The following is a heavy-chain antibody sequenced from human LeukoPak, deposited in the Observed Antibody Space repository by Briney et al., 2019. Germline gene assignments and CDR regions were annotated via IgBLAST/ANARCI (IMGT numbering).Heavy chain of an antibody. CDR3: AGALHRGWAPLDY. CDR1: GGSISSYY. J-gene: IGHJ4*02. Sequence: PSETLSLTCTVSGGSISSYYWSWIRQPPGKGLEWIGYIYYSGSTNYNPSLKSRVTISVDTSKNQFSLKLSSVTAADTAVYYCAGALHRGWAPLDYWGQGTLVTVSS. D-gene: IGHD3-10*01. V-gene: IGHV4-59*01. CDR2: IYYSGST.